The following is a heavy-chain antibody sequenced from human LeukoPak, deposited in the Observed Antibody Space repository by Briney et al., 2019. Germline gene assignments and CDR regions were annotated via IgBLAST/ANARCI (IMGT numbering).Heavy chain of an antibody. CDR3: AKGSSGYCSGGNCYAFDY. V-gene: IGHV3-23*01. Sequence: GGSLRLSCAASGFTFSSYAMSWVRQAPGKGLEWVSAISGSGGSTYYADSVKGRFTISRDNSKNTLYLQMNSLRAEDTAVYYCAKGSSGYCSGGNCYAFDYWGQGTLVTVSS. D-gene: IGHD2-15*01. CDR1: GFTFSSYA. CDR2: ISGSGGST. J-gene: IGHJ4*02.